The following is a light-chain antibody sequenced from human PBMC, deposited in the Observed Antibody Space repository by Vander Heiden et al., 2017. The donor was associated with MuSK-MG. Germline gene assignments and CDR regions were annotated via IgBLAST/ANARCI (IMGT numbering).Light chain of an antibody. J-gene: IGKJ1*01. CDR1: QSIGSW. CDR3: QQDYNYPWT. CDR2: RAS. V-gene: IGKV1-5*03. Sequence: DIQMTHSPSALSPYVGDRVTITCRASQSIGSWLAWYQQKPGKAPKLLIYRASSLEGGVPSRFSGSGSGTEFTLTISSLQPDDFATYYCQQDYNYPWTFGQGTKVEIK.